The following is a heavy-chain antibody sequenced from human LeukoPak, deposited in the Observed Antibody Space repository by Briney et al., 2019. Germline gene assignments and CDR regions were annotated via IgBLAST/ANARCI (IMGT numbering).Heavy chain of an antibody. CDR1: GFSFSSYA. V-gene: IGHV3-64D*09. Sequence: GGSLRLSCSASGFSFSSYAMHWVRQAPGKGLEYVSAISSNGGSTYYADSVKGRFTISRDNSKNTLYLQMSSLRAEDTAVYYCVKDWDYGSGSYLGTYFDYWGQGTLVTVSS. J-gene: IGHJ4*02. CDR3: VKDWDYGSGSYLGTYFDY. D-gene: IGHD3-10*01. CDR2: ISSNGGST.